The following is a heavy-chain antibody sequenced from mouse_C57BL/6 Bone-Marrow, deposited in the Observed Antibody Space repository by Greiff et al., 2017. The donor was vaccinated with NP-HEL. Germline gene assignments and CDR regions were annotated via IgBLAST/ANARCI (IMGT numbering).Heavy chain of an antibody. V-gene: IGHV5-4*01. CDR3: AREGFITTVVGYFDY. Sequence: EVKLVESGGGLVKPGGSLKLSCAASGFTFSSYAMSWVRQTPEKRLEWVATISDGGSYTYYPDNVKGRFTISRDNAKNNLYLQMSHLKSEDTAMYYCAREGFITTVVGYFDYWGQGTTLTVSS. D-gene: IGHD1-1*01. CDR2: ISDGGSYT. J-gene: IGHJ2*01. CDR1: GFTFSSYA.